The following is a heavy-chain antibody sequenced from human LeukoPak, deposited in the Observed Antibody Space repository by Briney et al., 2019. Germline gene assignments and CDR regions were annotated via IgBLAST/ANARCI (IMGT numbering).Heavy chain of an antibody. J-gene: IGHJ4*02. V-gene: IGHV3-23*01. Sequence: PGGSLRLSCAASGFTFNTDGMSWVRQSPAKGLEWVSSISGSGGATYYADSVKGRFTISRDDPHNTLYLQMNSLRAEDTAVYFCARGGVDYYGSGTYYLMYYFDYWGQGALVTVSA. CDR1: GFTFNTDG. D-gene: IGHD3-10*01. CDR3: ARGGVDYYGSGTYYLMYYFDY. CDR2: ISGSGGAT.